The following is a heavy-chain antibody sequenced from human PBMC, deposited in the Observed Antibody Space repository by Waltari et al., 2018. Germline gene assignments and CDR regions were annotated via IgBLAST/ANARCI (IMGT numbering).Heavy chain of an antibody. V-gene: IGHV3-74*01. Sequence: EVQLVESGGGLVQPGGSLRLSCAASGFIFSTYWMHWVRQASGKGLVSVSHINTDGSITNYADSVKGRFTISRDNAKNTLFLQMNSLRAEDTAVYYCVLYSSSFLGDCWGQGTLVTVSS. J-gene: IGHJ4*02. D-gene: IGHD6-13*01. CDR2: INTDGSIT. CDR1: GFIFSTYW. CDR3: VLYSSSFLGDC.